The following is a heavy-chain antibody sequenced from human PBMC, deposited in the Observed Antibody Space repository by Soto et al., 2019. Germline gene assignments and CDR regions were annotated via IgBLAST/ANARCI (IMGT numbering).Heavy chain of an antibody. CDR1: GFSFSNYA. D-gene: IGHD2-21*02. Sequence: PGGSLRLSCAASGFSFSNYAMHWVRQAPGKGLEWVAVMSNDGSNTYYADSVKGRFTISRDNSKNTLYLQMNSLRAADTAVYYCAKDPYCGADCYPGWGYYSDYWGQGTLVTVSS. CDR3: AKDPYCGADCYPGWGYYSDY. CDR2: MSNDGSNT. J-gene: IGHJ4*02. V-gene: IGHV3-30*18.